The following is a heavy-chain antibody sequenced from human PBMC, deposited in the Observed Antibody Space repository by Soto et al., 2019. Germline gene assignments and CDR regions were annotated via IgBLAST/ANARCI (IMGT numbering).Heavy chain of an antibody. J-gene: IGHJ6*02. CDR1: GFTFSRYA. D-gene: IGHD4-17*01. CDR3: AKDRLGDYYYYGMDV. CDR2: IGDRGTTT. V-gene: IGHV3-23*01. Sequence: EVPLLQSGGGLVQPGGSLRLSCVGSGFTFSRYAMIWVRQTPGKGLEWVSGIGDRGTTTYYADSVKGRFTISRDNSGNTLFLQMNSLRAEDTAVYYCAKDRLGDYYYYGMDVWGQGTTVTVS.